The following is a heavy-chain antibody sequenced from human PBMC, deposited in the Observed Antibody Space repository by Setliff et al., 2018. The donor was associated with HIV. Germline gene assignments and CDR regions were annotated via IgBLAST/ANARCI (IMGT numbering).Heavy chain of an antibody. D-gene: IGHD3-10*01. J-gene: IGHJ5*02. CDR2: IYHTGST. CDR1: GYSINSGYSINDNYY. V-gene: IGHV4-38-2*02. Sequence: SETLSLTCAVSGYSINSGYSINDNYYWGWIRQSPGKGLEWIGSIYHTGSTYYNPFLTSRVTISVDTSKNQFSLTLRSVTAADTAVYYCARDYYSSGSYYHWFDPWGQGTLVTVSS. CDR3: ARDYYSSGSYYHWFDP.